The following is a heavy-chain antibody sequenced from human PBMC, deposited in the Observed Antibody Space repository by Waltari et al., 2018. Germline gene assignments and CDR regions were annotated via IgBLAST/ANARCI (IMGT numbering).Heavy chain of an antibody. J-gene: IGHJ4*02. Sequence: QLQLQESGPGLVKSSETLSLTCTVSGGSISSSGYYWGWIRTPPGKGLEWIGTIDYSGNTYYNPSRNSRVTISVDASKRQFSLKLNSVTAADTAVYYCVRDFGDHRTDYWGQGTLVTVSS. CDR3: VRDFGDHRTDY. V-gene: IGHV4-39*02. D-gene: IGHD4-17*01. CDR2: IDYSGNT. CDR1: GGSISSSGYY.